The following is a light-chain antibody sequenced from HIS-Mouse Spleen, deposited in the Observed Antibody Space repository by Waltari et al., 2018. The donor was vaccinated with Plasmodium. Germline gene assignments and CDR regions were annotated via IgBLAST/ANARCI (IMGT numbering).Light chain of an antibody. CDR3: SSYTSSSTLNYV. CDR1: SSYVGGYNY. V-gene: IGLV2-14*03. CDR2: DVS. Sequence: QSALTQPASVSGSPGQSITISCTGTSSYVGGYNYVSWYQQHPGKAPKLTIYDVSNRPSGVSNRFSGSKSGNTASLTISGLQAEDEADYYCSSYTSSSTLNYVFGTGTKVTVL. J-gene: IGLJ1*01.